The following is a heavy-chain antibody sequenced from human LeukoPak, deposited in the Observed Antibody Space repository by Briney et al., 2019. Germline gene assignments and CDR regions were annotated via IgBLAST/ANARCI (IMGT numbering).Heavy chain of an antibody. D-gene: IGHD5-18*01. CDR3: ARGSAGPVYSYGSVGSKPFDY. Sequence: PSQTLSLTCTVSGGSISSGSYYWSWIRQPAGKGLEWIGRIYTSGSTNYNPSLKSRVTISVDTSKNQFSLKLSSVTAADTAVYYCARGSAGPVYSYGSVGSKPFDYWGQGTLVTVSS. J-gene: IGHJ4*02. CDR1: GGSISSGSYY. CDR2: IYTSGST. V-gene: IGHV4-61*02.